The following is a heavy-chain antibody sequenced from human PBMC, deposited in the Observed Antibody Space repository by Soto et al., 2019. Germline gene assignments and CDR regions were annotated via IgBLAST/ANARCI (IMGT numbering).Heavy chain of an antibody. CDR3: ARGNDYGDGHFDY. J-gene: IGHJ4*02. CDR2: IYHSGST. V-gene: IGHV4-30-2*01. Sequence: SETLSLTCAVSGGSISSGGYSWSWIRQPPGKGLEWIGYIYHSGSTYYNPSLKSRVTISVDRSKNQFSLKLISVTAADTAVYYCARGNDYGDGHFDYWGQGTLVKVCS. D-gene: IGHD4-17*01. CDR1: GGSISSGGYS.